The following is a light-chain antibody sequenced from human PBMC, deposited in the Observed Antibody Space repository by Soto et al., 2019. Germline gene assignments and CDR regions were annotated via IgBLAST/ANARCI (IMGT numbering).Light chain of an antibody. V-gene: IGLV2-11*01. CDR2: DVT. CDR1: SSDVGGYNF. J-gene: IGLJ2*01. Sequence: QSALIQPRSVSGSPGQSVTISCTGTSSDVGGYNFVSWYQQHPGKVPKLMIYDVTKRPSGVPDRFSGSKSGNTASLTISGLHLEDEADYYCCSYAGRDTLGIFGGETKLTVL. CDR3: CSYAGRDTLGI.